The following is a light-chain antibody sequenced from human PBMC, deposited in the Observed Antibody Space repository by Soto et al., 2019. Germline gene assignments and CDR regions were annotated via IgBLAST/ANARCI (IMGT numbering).Light chain of an antibody. Sequence: QPVLTQPPSASGSPGQSVTISCTGTSSDVGGYNLVSWYQQHPGKAPKLMIYEVSKRPSGVPDRFSGSKSGNTASLTVSGLQAEDEADYFCSSHGGGNNWGVFGGGTKLTVL. CDR3: SSHGGGNNWGV. J-gene: IGLJ3*02. CDR2: EVS. CDR1: SSDVGGYNL. V-gene: IGLV2-8*01.